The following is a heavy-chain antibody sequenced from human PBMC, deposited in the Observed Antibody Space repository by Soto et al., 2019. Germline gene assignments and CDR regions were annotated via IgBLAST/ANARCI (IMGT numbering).Heavy chain of an antibody. CDR1: GFTFSSYA. J-gene: IGHJ4*02. V-gene: IGHV3-23*01. CDR2: ISGSGGST. D-gene: IGHD3-22*01. Sequence: GSLRLSCAASGFTFSSYAMSWVRQAPGKGLEWVSAISGSGGSTYYADSVKGRFTISRDNSKNTLYLQMNSLRAEDTAVYYCAKEVRSMIVVVITSFDYWGQGTLVTVSS. CDR3: AKEVRSMIVVVITSFDY.